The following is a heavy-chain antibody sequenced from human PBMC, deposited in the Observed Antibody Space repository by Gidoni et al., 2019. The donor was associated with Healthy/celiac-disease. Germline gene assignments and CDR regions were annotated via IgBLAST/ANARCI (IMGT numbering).Heavy chain of an antibody. D-gene: IGHD6-19*01. J-gene: IGHJ5*02. CDR3: ARAGQWLVVNWNWFDP. Sequence: QVQLVQSGAEVKTPGSSVKVSCKASGGTFSSYATSWVRQAPGQGLEWMRGIIPIFGTANYAQKFQGRVTITADESTSTAYMELSSLRSEDTAGYYCARAGQWLVVNWNWFDPWGQGTLVTVSS. CDR1: GGTFSSYA. CDR2: IIPIFGTA. V-gene: IGHV1-69*01.